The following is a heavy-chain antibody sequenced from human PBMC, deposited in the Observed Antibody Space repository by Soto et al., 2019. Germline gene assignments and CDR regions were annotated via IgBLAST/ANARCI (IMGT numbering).Heavy chain of an antibody. CDR1: GNSFTNYV. D-gene: IGHD6-19*01. CDR2: IHPGNSDT. Sequence: ESLKVSWKGSGNSFTNYVIGWVRQMPGEGLEWMGIIHPGNSDTRYRPSFQGQVTISVDKSISTAYLQWSSLKASDTGMYSCVAATYSSGWNGWGQGTLVTVSS. CDR3: VAATYSSGWNG. V-gene: IGHV5-51*01. J-gene: IGHJ4*02.